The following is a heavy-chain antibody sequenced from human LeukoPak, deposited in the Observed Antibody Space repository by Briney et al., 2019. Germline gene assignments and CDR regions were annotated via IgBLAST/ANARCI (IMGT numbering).Heavy chain of an antibody. CDR1: GFTVSDNY. D-gene: IGHD1-1*01. J-gene: IGHJ3*02. Sequence: QPGGSLRLSCAASGFTVSDNYMSWVRQAPGKGLEWVSVIYIDGSTYYADSLKGRFTISRDKSKNTLYLQMNSLRADDTAVYYCARDRSMTTAERIGAFDIWGQGTMVTVSS. CDR3: ARDRSMTTAERIGAFDI. V-gene: IGHV3-66*01. CDR2: IYIDGST.